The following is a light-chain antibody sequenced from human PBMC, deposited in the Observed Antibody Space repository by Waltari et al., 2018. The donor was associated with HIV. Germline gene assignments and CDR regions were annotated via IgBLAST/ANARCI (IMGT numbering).Light chain of an antibody. CDR2: AVT. V-gene: IGLV2-23*02. Sequence: QSALTQPASVSGSPGQSITLSCTGTTSDVASYNLVSWYQHHPGKAPKVMIYAVTKRPSGVSDRFSGSKSGNTASLTISGLQAEDEADYYCCSYAGTSTYVFGTGTKVTVL. J-gene: IGLJ1*01. CDR1: TSDVASYNL. CDR3: CSYAGTSTYV.